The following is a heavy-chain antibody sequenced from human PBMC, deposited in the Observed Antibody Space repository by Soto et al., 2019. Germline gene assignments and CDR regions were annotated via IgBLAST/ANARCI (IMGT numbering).Heavy chain of an antibody. D-gene: IGHD3-9*01. Sequence: SGPTLVNPTQTLTLTCTFSGFSLSTSGVGVAWIRQPPGKALEWLALIYWDDGKRYSPSLKTRLNITKDTSKNQVVLTLTNVDPVDTATYYCAHRLAYDISTGYYPFDYWGQGSLVTVSS. J-gene: IGHJ4*02. V-gene: IGHV2-5*02. CDR3: AHRLAYDISTGYYPFDY. CDR2: IYWDDGK. CDR1: GFSLSTSGVG.